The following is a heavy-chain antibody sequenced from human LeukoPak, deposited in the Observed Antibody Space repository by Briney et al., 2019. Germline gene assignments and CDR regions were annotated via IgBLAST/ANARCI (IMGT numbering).Heavy chain of an antibody. CDR1: GFTVSSNY. D-gene: IGHD5-12*01. J-gene: IGHJ4*02. V-gene: IGHV3-53*05. Sequence: GGSLRLSCAASGFTVSSNYMSWVRQAPGKGLEWVSVIYSGGSTYYADSVKGRFTISRDNSKNTLYLQMNSLRAEDTAVYYCAKDRSGYEWWGYFDYWGQGTLVTVS. CDR3: AKDRSGYEWWGYFDY. CDR2: IYSGGST.